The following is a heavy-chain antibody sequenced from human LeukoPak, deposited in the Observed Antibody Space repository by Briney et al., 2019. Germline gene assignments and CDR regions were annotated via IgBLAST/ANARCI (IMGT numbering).Heavy chain of an antibody. J-gene: IGHJ4*02. D-gene: IGHD1-26*01. Sequence: PGGSLRLSCAASGFTFSSYAMGWVRQAPGKGLEWVSTVNVNGGRTYYADSVKGRFTMSRDNSKNTLYLQMNSLRVEDTAIYYCAKEGRPNSGGGFFDYWGQGTRVTVSS. V-gene: IGHV3-23*01. CDR1: GFTFSSYA. CDR2: VNVNGGRT. CDR3: AKEGRPNSGGGFFDY.